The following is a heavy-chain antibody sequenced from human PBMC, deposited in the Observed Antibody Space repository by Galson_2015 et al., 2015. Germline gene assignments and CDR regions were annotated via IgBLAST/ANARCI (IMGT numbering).Heavy chain of an antibody. V-gene: IGHV5-51*01. Sequence: QSGAEVTKPGESLKISCTGSGYSFTNNWIGWVRQMPGKGLEWMGIIYPGDSDTRYSPSFQGQVTISVDKSISTSYLQLSSLKASDTAMYYCARLTGRDEAFDIWGQGTVVSVSS. D-gene: IGHD1-20*01. CDR1: GYSFTNNW. CDR2: IYPGDSDT. J-gene: IGHJ3*02. CDR3: ARLTGRDEAFDI.